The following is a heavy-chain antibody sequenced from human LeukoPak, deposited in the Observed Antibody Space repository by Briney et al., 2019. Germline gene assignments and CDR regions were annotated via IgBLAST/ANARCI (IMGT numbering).Heavy chain of an antibody. D-gene: IGHD2-15*01. CDR3: ARHEVGYCHGGSCPYYFDY. CDR2: IYYSGNT. V-gene: IGHV4-59*08. CDR1: GGSISSYY. J-gene: IGHJ4*02. Sequence: SETLSLTCTVSGGSISSYYWSWIRQPPGMGLEWIDYIYYSGNTRYNPSLQSRVTISVDTSKNQFSLKLNSVTAADTAVYYCARHEVGYCHGGSCPYYFDYWGQGTLVTVSS.